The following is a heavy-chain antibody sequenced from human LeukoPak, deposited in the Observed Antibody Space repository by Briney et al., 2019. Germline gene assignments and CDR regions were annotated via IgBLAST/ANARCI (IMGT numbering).Heavy chain of an antibody. Sequence: ASVKVSCKASGYTFTSYFMHWVRQAPGQGLEWMGWINPNTGGTKYAQKFQGRVTMTRDTSISTAYMDLSRLTSDDTAVYYCAREREAFDIWGQGTMVGVSS. CDR3: AREREAFDI. V-gene: IGHV1-2*02. J-gene: IGHJ3*02. CDR1: GYTFTSYF. CDR2: INPNTGGT.